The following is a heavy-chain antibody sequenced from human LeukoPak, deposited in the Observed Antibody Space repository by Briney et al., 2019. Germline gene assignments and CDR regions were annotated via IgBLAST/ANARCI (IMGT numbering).Heavy chain of an antibody. Sequence: QSGGSLRLSCAASGFTFSSYGMHWVRQAPGKGLEWVALIWYDGSNQDYADSVRGRFTVSRDNSRNTLYLQMNSLRVEDTAVYYFATVRSTWYLETWGQGTLVTVSS. CDR2: IWYDGSNQ. V-gene: IGHV3-33*08. J-gene: IGHJ5*02. CDR1: GFTFSSYG. D-gene: IGHD6-13*01. CDR3: ATVRSTWYLET.